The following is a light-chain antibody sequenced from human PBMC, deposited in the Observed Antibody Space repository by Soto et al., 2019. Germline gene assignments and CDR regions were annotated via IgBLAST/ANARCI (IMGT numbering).Light chain of an antibody. V-gene: IGLV2-14*01. CDR3: SSFTTSSTYV. Sequence: QSVLTQPASVSGSPGQAITISCTATSSDVGAYNFVSWYQQHPGTAPKLMIYEVSNRPSGVSSRFSGSKSGNTASLTISGLQADDGGDYYCSSFTTSSTYVFGTGTKVTVL. CDR1: SSDVGAYNF. CDR2: EVS. J-gene: IGLJ1*01.